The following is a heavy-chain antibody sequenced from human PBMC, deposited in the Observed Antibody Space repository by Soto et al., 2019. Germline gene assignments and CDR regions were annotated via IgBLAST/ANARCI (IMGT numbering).Heavy chain of an antibody. Sequence: HPGGSLRLSCAASGFTVSSNYMSWVRQAPGKGLEWVSVIYSGGSTYYADSVKGRFTISRHNSKNTLYLQMNSLRAEDTAVYYCARDRGSYGGYYYYYMDVWGRGTTVTVSS. V-gene: IGHV3-53*04. CDR3: ARDRGSYGGYYYYYMDV. CDR1: GFTVSSNY. J-gene: IGHJ6*03. CDR2: IYSGGST. D-gene: IGHD1-26*01.